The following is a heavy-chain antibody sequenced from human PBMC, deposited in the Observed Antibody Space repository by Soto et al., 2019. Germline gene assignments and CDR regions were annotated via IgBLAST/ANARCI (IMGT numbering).Heavy chain of an antibody. Sequence: VQLVESGGGVVQPGRSLRLSCAASGFTFSDYAMHWVRQAPGKGLEWVAVVSHDGRNTHYADSVKGRFTISRDRSKNTVSLEMTSLRAEDTAGYSCAMGGRQWLVTSDFNYWGQGALVTVSS. CDR2: VSHDGRNT. CDR3: AMGGRQWLVTSDFNY. D-gene: IGHD6-19*01. V-gene: IGHV3-30*03. CDR1: GFTFSDYA. J-gene: IGHJ4*02.